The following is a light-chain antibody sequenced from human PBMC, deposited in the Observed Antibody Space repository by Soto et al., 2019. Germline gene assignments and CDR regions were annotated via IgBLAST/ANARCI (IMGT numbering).Light chain of an antibody. CDR2: DVT. CDR1: SCDVGGYNY. CDR3: SSYTSSNTLV. J-gene: IGLJ2*01. V-gene: IGLV2-14*03. Sequence: QSALTQPASVSGSPGQSITISCTGTSCDVGGYNYVCWYQQHPGKAPKLMIYDVTNRPSGVSNRFSGSKSGNTASLTISGLQAEDEADYYCSSYTSSNTLVFGGGTKLTVL.